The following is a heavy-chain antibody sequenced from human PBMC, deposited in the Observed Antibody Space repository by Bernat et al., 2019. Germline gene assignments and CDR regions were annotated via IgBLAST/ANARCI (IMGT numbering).Heavy chain of an antibody. CDR3: AKDKVRGDGYVVFDY. J-gene: IGHJ4*02. D-gene: IGHD3-10*01. Sequence: EVQLLESGGGLVQPGGFLRLTCGASGFTFSDYAMNWVRQAPGKGLEWVATVLSSGSGTYYAESVRGRFTVSRDNSKNTLYLQVHSLRAEDTAVYYCAKDKVRGDGYVVFDYWGQGTLVTVSS. V-gene: IGHV3-23*01. CDR1: GFTFSDYA. CDR2: VLSSGSGT.